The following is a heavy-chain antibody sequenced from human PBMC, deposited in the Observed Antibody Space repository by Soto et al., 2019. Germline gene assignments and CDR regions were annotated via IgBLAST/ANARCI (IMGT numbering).Heavy chain of an antibody. CDR1: GFTFSSYA. V-gene: IGHV3-23*01. Sequence: GGSLRLSCAASGFTFSSYAMSWVRQAPGKGLEWVSAISGSGGSTYYADSVKGRFTISRDNSKNTLYLQMNSLRAEDTAVYYCAKDPHYCSSTSCYKAGGRSPHKFWFDYWGQGTLVTVSS. D-gene: IGHD2-2*02. CDR2: ISGSGGST. CDR3: AKDPHYCSSTSCYKAGGRSPHKFWFDY. J-gene: IGHJ4*02.